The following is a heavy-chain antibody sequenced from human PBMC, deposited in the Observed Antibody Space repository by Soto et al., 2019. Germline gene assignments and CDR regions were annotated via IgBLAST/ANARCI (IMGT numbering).Heavy chain of an antibody. J-gene: IGHJ6*02. CDR3: TKESAADVYGAYGRDV. V-gene: IGHV3-23*01. CDR2: ISGAGGST. D-gene: IGHD3-10*01. Sequence: EEQILESGGDLVQPGGSLRLSCAASGFTFSYYAMTWVRQAPGKGLEWVSAISGAGGSTYYADSVKGRFTISRDNSKKIVYLQMNSLRGEDTAVYYCTKESAADVYGAYGRDVWGHATAVTVSS. CDR1: GFTFSYYA.